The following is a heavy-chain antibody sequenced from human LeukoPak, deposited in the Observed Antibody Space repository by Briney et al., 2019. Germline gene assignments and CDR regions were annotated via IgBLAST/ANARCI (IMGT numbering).Heavy chain of an antibody. V-gene: IGHV3-9*01. J-gene: IGHJ4*02. CDR1: GFTFDDYA. CDR2: ISWNSGSI. Sequence: PGRSLRLSCAASGFTFDDYAMHWVRHAPGKGLEWVSGISWNSGSIGYADSVKGRFTISRDNAKNSLYLQMNSLRAEDTALYYCAKGHYYDSSSFDYWGQGTLVTVSS. CDR3: AKGHYYDSSSFDY. D-gene: IGHD3-22*01.